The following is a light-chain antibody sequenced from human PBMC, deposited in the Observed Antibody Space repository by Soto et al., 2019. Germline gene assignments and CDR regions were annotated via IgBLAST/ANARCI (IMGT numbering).Light chain of an antibody. CDR1: QSVGSN. V-gene: IGKV3-15*01. CDR3: QQYGIWPPYS. CDR2: DVS. J-gene: IGKJ2*03. Sequence: EVVMTQSPATLSVSPGERATLSCRASQSVGSNLAWYQQKPGQAPRLLIYDVSTRATGIPARFSGSASGTDFTLTISILQSEDFAIYYCQQYGIWPPYSFGQGTKLEIK.